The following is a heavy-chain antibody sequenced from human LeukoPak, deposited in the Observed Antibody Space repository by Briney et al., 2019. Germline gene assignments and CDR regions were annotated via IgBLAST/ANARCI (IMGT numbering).Heavy chain of an antibody. Sequence: GGSLRLSCAASGFTVSSNYMSWVRQAPGKGLVWVSVIYSGGSTYYADSVKGRFTISRDNSKNTLYLQMNSLGAEDTAVYYCARETTVTTAFDYWGQGTLVTVSS. J-gene: IGHJ4*02. V-gene: IGHV3-53*01. D-gene: IGHD4-17*01. CDR2: IYSGGST. CDR3: ARETTVTTAFDY. CDR1: GFTVSSNY.